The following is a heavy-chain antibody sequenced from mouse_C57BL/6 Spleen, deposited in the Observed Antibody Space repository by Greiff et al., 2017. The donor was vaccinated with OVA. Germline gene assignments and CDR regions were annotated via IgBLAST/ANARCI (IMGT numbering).Heavy chain of an antibody. J-gene: IGHJ4*01. CDR3: ARIGGSSYYAMDD. D-gene: IGHD1-1*02. CDR2: IWSGGST. CDR1: GFSLTSYG. V-gene: IGHV2-2*01. Sequence: QVQLQQSGPGLVQPSQSLSITCTVSGFSLTSYGVHWVRQSPGKGLEWMGVIWSGGSTDYNAAFIYRLSISKDNSKSQVFCKMNRLQAYDTTINYCARIGGSSYYAMDDRGQGTSVTGSS.